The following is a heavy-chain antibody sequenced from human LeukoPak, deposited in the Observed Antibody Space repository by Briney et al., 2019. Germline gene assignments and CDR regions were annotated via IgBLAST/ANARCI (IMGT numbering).Heavy chain of an antibody. D-gene: IGHD3-22*01. CDR1: GYSISRGYY. Sequence: PSETLSLTCDVSGYSISRGYYWGWVRQSPGKGLEWIANIHHSGRTYYNPSLKSRVTISVDMSKNQISLKLSSVTAADTAVYYCARHHYDSSGYYHDAFDIWGQGTMVTVSS. J-gene: IGHJ3*02. CDR2: IHHSGRT. V-gene: IGHV4-38-2*01. CDR3: ARHHYDSSGYYHDAFDI.